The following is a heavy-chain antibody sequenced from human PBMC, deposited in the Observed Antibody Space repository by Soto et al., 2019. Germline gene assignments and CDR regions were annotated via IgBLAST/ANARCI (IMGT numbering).Heavy chain of an antibody. CDR1: GFTVSSYT. CDR3: ARDLNVRGILGVFDI. J-gene: IGHJ3*02. V-gene: IGHV3-53*01. Sequence: GGSLRLSCAVSGFTVSSYTMSWVRQAPGKGLEWVSVIYSGGSTHYADPVKGRFTISRDSSRNTLYLQMNSLRGEDTAVYYCARDLNVRGILGVFDIWGQGTMVTVSS. D-gene: IGHD3-10*01. CDR2: IYSGGST.